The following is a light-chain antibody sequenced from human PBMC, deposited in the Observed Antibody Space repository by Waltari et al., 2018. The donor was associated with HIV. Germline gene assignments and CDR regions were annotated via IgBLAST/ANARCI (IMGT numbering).Light chain of an antibody. CDR3: QSYDSSLSGPWV. V-gene: IGLV1-40*01. CDR2: GNS. J-gene: IGLJ3*02. Sequence: QSVLTQPPSVPGAPGQRVTIPCTGSSSNIGAGYDVHWYQQLPGTAPKLLIYGNSNRPSGVPDRFSGSKSGTSASLAITGLQAEDEADYYCQSYDSSLSGPWVFGGGTKLTVL. CDR1: SSNIGAGYD.